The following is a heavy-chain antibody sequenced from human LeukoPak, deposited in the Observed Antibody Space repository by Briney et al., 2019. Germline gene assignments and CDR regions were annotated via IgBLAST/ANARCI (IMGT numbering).Heavy chain of an antibody. CDR3: ATREEAHTSPGAFEI. CDR2: IHYSGST. J-gene: IGHJ3*02. CDR1: GFTFSSYS. V-gene: IGHV4-34*08. Sequence: PGGSLRLSCAASGFTFSSYSMNWVRQSPGKGLEWIGEIHYSGSTNYNPSLESRVTMSVDTSKNQFSLKLSSVTAADTAVYFCATREEAHTSPGAFEIWGQGTMVTVSS. D-gene: IGHD1-14*01.